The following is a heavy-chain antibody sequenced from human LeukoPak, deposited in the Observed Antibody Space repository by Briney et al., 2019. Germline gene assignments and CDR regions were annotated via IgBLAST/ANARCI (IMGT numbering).Heavy chain of an antibody. CDR1: GGTFSSYA. Sequence: ASVKVSCKASGGTFSSYAISWVRQAPGQGLEWMGGIIPIFGTANYAQKLQGRVTITADKSTSTAYMELSSLRSEDTAVYYCARDSTYYYDSSGYNNWFDPWGQGTLVTVSS. V-gene: IGHV1-69*06. D-gene: IGHD3-22*01. CDR2: IIPIFGTA. CDR3: ARDSTYYYDSSGYNNWFDP. J-gene: IGHJ5*02.